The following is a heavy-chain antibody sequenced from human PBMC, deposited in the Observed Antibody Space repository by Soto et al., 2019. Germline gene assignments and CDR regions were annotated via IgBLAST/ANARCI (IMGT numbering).Heavy chain of an antibody. CDR1: GFTFGDYA. V-gene: IGHV3-49*03. CDR2: IRSKAYGGTT. J-gene: IGHJ4*02. CDR3: TRDTRYYDSSGYDY. Sequence: GGSLRLSCTASGFTFGDYAMSWFRQAPGKGLEWVGFIRSKAYGGTTEYAASVKGRFTISRDDSKSIAHLQMNSLKTDYTAVYYCTRDTRYYDSSGYDYWGQGTLVTVSS. D-gene: IGHD3-22*01.